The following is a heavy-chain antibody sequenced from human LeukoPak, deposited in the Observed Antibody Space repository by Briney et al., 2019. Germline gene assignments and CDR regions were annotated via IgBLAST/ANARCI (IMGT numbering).Heavy chain of an antibody. CDR1: GGSISIYY. Sequence: SETLSLTCTVSGGSISIYYWSWIRQPRGKGLEWVGYIYNSGSTNYNPSLKRRVTISVDTSKNQFSLKLTSVTAADTAVYYCVRDRELTYWGLGSLVTVSS. D-gene: IGHD1-26*01. V-gene: IGHV4-59*01. J-gene: IGHJ4*02. CDR2: IYNSGST. CDR3: VRDRELTY.